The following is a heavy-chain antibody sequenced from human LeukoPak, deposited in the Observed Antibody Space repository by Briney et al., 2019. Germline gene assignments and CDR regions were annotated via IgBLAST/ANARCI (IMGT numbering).Heavy chain of an antibody. Sequence: GGSLRLSCAASGFTFSSYWMSWVRQAPGKGLEWVSAISGSGGSTYYADSVKGRFTISRDNSKNTLYLQMNSLRAEDTAVYYCAKASIAVAGTSTLSFDYWGQGTLVTVSS. CDR3: AKASIAVAGTSTLSFDY. D-gene: IGHD6-19*01. J-gene: IGHJ4*02. V-gene: IGHV3-23*01. CDR1: GFTFSSYW. CDR2: ISGSGGST.